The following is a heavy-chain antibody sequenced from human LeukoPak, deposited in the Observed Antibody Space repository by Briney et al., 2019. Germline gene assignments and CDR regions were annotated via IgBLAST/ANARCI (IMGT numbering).Heavy chain of an antibody. CDR3: ATGPAVFYEGNGYYSS. V-gene: IGHV4-39*07. CDR1: GGSINSSGYD. CDR2: IFYSGSA. Sequence: SETLSLTCTVSGGSINSSGYDWGWIRQPPGKGLEWIGSIFYSGSAYKNPSLESRVTISVDTSKNQFSLKLSSVTAADTAVYYCATGPAVFYEGNGYYSSWGQGTQVTVSS. D-gene: IGHD3-22*01. J-gene: IGHJ4*02.